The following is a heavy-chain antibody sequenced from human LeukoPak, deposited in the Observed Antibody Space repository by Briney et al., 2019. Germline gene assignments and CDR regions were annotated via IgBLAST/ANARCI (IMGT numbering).Heavy chain of an antibody. CDR2: INAGNGNT. CDR1: GYTFTSYA. CDR3: ARDPGSSGYYYYYMDV. J-gene: IGHJ6*03. Sequence: ASVKVSCKASGYTFTSYAMHWVRQAPGQRLEWMGWINAGNGNTKYSQEFQGRVTITRATSASTAYMELSSLRSEDMAVYYCARDPGSSGYYYYYMDVWGKGTTVTVSS. D-gene: IGHD6-19*01. V-gene: IGHV1-3*03.